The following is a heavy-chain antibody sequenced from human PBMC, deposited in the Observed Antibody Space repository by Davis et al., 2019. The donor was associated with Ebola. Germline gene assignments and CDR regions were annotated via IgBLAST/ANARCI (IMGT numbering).Heavy chain of an antibody. Sequence: PGGSLRLSCAASGFTFSSYWMSWVRQAPGKGLEWVANIKQDGSEKYYVDSVKGRFTISRDNAKNSLYLQMNSLRAEDTAVYYCARESPYDFWSGYYDYWGQGTLVTVSS. V-gene: IGHV3-7*01. J-gene: IGHJ4*02. CDR2: IKQDGSEK. CDR3: ARESPYDFWSGYYDY. CDR1: GFTFSSYW. D-gene: IGHD3-3*01.